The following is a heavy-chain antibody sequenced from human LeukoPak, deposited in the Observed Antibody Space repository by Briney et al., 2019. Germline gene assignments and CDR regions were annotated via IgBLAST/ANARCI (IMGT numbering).Heavy chain of an antibody. J-gene: IGHJ4*02. CDR3: ARDDSSTSCFPVY. V-gene: IGHV3-53*01. CDR2: IYSGTT. Sequence: GGSLRLSCTVSGFTVSSNSMSWVREAPGKGLEWVSFIYSGTTHYSDSVNGRFTISRDNSKNTLYLQMNSLRAEDTAVYYCARDDSSTSCFPVYWGQGTLVTVSS. D-gene: IGHD2-2*01. CDR1: GFTVSSNS.